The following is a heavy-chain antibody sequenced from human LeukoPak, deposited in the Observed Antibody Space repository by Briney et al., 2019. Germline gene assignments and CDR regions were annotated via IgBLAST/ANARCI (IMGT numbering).Heavy chain of an antibody. CDR3: AKEPRERAGSNYFDL. Sequence: GGSLRLSCVASGFTFRSYGMHWVRQAPGKGLEWVGVIRFDGNIDRYVDSVKGRFTISRDNSKNTLFLQMNSLRSEDTAVYYCAKEPRERAGSNYFDLWGQGTMVTVSS. V-gene: IGHV3-30*02. J-gene: IGHJ5*02. CDR1: GFTFRSYG. CDR2: IRFDGNID. D-gene: IGHD1-26*01.